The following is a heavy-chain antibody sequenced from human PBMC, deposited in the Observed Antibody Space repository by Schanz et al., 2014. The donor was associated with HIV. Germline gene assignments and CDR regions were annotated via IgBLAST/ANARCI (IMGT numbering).Heavy chain of an antibody. CDR3: ARRESDEALDV. J-gene: IGHJ6*02. CDR2: ISPYNGYT. V-gene: IGHV1-18*01. Sequence: QVQLVQSGAEVKKPGASVKVSCKASGYTFTSFGVTWVRQAPGQGLEWMGWISPYNGYTDYAQKLQGRVTLTTDTSTTTAYMDLRSLRSDDTAVYHCARRESDEALDVWGPGTTVIVSS. D-gene: IGHD2-21*02. CDR1: GYTFTSFG.